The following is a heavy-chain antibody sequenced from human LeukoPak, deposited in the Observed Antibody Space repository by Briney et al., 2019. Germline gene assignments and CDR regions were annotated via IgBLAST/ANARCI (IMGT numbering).Heavy chain of an antibody. J-gene: IGHJ4*02. CDR3: ARDERGGYYYGSGSYYMDY. Sequence: GGSLRLSCAASGFTFSSYAMHWVRQAPGKGLEWVAVISYDGSNKYYADSVKGRFTISRDNSKNTLYLQMNSLRAEDTAVYYCARDERGGYYYGSGSYYMDYWGQGTLVTVSS. D-gene: IGHD3-10*01. V-gene: IGHV3-30-3*01. CDR2: ISYDGSNK. CDR1: GFTFSSYA.